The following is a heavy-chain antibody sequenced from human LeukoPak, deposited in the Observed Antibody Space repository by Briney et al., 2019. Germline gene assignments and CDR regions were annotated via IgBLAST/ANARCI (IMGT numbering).Heavy chain of an antibody. D-gene: IGHD5-18*01. J-gene: IGHJ4*02. Sequence: GGSLRLSCTVSGFTFGDYALNWVRQAPEKGLEWVGFIRSKAYGGTTEYAASVKGRFTISRDDSKSIAYLQMDSLKTEDTAVYYCTRWTYGYGDYWGQGSLVTVSS. CDR2: IRSKAYGGTT. CDR1: GFTFGDYA. V-gene: IGHV3-49*04. CDR3: TRWTYGYGDY.